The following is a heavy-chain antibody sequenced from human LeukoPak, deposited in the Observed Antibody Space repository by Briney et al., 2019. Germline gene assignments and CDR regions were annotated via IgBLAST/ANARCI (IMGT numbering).Heavy chain of an antibody. J-gene: IGHJ6*03. V-gene: IGHV4-39*01. CDR1: GASISGSGYY. Sequence: SETLSLTCTVSGASISGSGYYWGWIRQPPGKGLEWIGNIYDSGSTYYNASLQSRVTISIDTSKNQFSLRLSSVTAADTAVYYCARLPNLRGYYYYMDVWGKGTTVTISS. CDR2: IYDSGST. CDR3: ARLPNLRGYYYYMDV.